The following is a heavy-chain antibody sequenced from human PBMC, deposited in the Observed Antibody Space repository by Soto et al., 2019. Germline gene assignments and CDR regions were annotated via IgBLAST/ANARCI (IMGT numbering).Heavy chain of an antibody. CDR2: IKVDSGYT. CDR1: GYPFIKYG. D-gene: IGHD5-12*01. CDR3: ATYYDSGFDH. J-gene: IGHJ5*02. Sequence: QLQLVQSAAEVKKPGASVRVSCKASGYPFIKYGISWIRQAPEQGLEWMGWIKVDSGYTNYAQKFQGRVTMTTDTTSDTAVMELRSLRADDTAVYYCATYYDSGFDHWGHGTLVSVYS. V-gene: IGHV1-18*04.